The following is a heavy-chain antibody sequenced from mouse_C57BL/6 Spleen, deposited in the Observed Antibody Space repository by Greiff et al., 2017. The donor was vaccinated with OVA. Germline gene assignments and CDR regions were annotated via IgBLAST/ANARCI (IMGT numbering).Heavy chain of an antibody. CDR1: GFTFSDYG. D-gene: IGHD2-5*01. CDR2: ISSGSSTI. Sequence: EVMLVESGGGLVKPGGSLKLSCAASGFTFSDYGMHWVRQAPEKGLEWVAYISSGSSTIYYADTVKGRFTISRDNAKNTLFLQMTSLRSEDTAMYYCARHSNPYYYAMDYWGQGTSVTVSS. CDR3: ARHSNPYYYAMDY. J-gene: IGHJ4*01. V-gene: IGHV5-17*01.